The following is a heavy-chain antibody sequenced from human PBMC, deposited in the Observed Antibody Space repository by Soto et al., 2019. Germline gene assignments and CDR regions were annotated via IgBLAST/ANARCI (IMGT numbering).Heavy chain of an antibody. Sequence: PGGSLRLSCAASGFTFSSYWMSWVRQAPGKGLEWVANIKQDGSEKYYVDSVKGRFTISRDNAKNSLYLQMNSLRAEDTAVYYCARVRESGYYYFDYWGQGTLVTVSS. CDR1: GFTFSSYW. V-gene: IGHV3-7*04. J-gene: IGHJ4*02. CDR2: IKQDGSEK. CDR3: ARVRESGYYYFDY. D-gene: IGHD3-3*01.